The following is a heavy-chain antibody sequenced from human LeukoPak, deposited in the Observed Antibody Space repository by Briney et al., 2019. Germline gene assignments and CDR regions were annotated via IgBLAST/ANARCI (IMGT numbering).Heavy chain of an antibody. CDR3: AGDNSVRDEAWWFNP. CDR2: ISPSGGST. D-gene: IGHD4-23*01. CDR1: GYTFTSNY. J-gene: IGHJ5*02. V-gene: IGHV1-46*01. Sequence: ASVKVSCKAFGYTFTSNYMHWVRQAPGQGPEWMGVISPSGGSTTYAQKFQGRVTLTRDMSTSTDYLEMSSLRSEDTAVYYCAGDNSVRDEAWWFNPWGQGTLVTVSS.